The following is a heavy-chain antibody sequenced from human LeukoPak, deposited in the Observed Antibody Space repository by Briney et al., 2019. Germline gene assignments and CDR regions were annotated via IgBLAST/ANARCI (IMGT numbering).Heavy chain of an antibody. D-gene: IGHD1-26*01. CDR2: IKQDGSEK. CDR3: ARPSGTWGAFDI. CDR1: GFTFSSYW. V-gene: IGHV3-7*04. Sequence: PGGSLRLSCAASGFTFSSYWMSWVRQAPGKGLEWVANIKQDGSEKSYVDSVKGRFTISRDNSKNTLYLQLNSLRAEDTAVYYCARPSGTWGAFDIWGQGTMVTVSS. J-gene: IGHJ3*02.